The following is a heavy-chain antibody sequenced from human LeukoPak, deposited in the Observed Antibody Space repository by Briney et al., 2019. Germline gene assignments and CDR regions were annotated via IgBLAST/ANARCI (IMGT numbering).Heavy chain of an antibody. J-gene: IGHJ4*02. D-gene: IGHD6-19*01. CDR1: GFTFSDFE. V-gene: IGHV3-48*03. CDR3: ARERGQWLDFDY. Sequence: PGGSLRLSCAASGFTFSDFETNWVRQAPGKGLEWVSYISDSGSTKYYADSVKGRFTISRDNAKSSLYLQMNSLRAEDTAVYYCARERGQWLDFDYWGQGTLVTVSS. CDR2: ISDSGSTK.